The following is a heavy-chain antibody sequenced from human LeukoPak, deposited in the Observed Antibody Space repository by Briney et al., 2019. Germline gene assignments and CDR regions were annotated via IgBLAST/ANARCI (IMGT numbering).Heavy chain of an antibody. CDR3: AKAGVRYYDSSGLHAFDI. CDR2: IYYSGST. J-gene: IGHJ3*02. CDR1: GGSISSTSYF. Sequence: PSETLSLTCTVSGGSISSTSYFRGWIRQPPGKGLEWIGTIYYSGSTYYNPSLKSRVTMSVDTSRNQFSLKLSSVNAADTAVYYCAKAGVRYYDSSGLHAFDIWGQGTMVTVSS. V-gene: IGHV4-39*01. D-gene: IGHD3-22*01.